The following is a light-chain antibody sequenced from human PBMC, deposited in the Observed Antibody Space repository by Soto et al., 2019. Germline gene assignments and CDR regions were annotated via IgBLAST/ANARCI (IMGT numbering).Light chain of an antibody. Sequence: IEVTQSPSSLAASLGDRVTITCRASQTIGTYVNWYRQKSGAAPELLIYDASTLQSGVPSRFRGGASGTDFTLTISSLQLDDFATYYCQQSYSTPRTFRQGTKVEIK. J-gene: IGKJ1*01. V-gene: IGKV1-39*01. CDR3: QQSYSTPRT. CDR2: DAS. CDR1: QTIGTY.